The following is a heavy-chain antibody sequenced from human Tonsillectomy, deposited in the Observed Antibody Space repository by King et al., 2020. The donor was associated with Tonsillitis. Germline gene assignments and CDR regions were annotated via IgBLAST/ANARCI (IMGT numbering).Heavy chain of an antibody. D-gene: IGHD3-9*01. Sequence: VQLVESGGGLVQPGESLRLSCAASGFTFSSYAMSWVRQAPGKGLEWVSSISGSGVSTNYADSVKGRFTISRDNSKNTLYLQVNSLRAEDTAVYYCAKAYYDILTGYYARPFDYWGQGTLVTVTS. CDR3: AKAYYDILTGYYARPFDY. CDR1: GFTFSSYA. CDR2: ISGSGVST. V-gene: IGHV3-23*04. J-gene: IGHJ4*02.